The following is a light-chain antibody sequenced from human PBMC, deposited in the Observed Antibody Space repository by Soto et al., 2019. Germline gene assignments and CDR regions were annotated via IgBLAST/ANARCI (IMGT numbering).Light chain of an antibody. CDR3: QQFNSYPLRT. Sequence: AIQLTQSPSSLSASVGDRVTITCRASQGISSALAWYQQNPGKAPKLLIYDASSLESGVPSRFSGSGSWTDFSRTISSLQPEDFTTDYCQQFNSYPLRTFGQGTKVEIK. V-gene: IGKV1-13*02. CDR2: DAS. J-gene: IGKJ1*01. CDR1: QGISSA.